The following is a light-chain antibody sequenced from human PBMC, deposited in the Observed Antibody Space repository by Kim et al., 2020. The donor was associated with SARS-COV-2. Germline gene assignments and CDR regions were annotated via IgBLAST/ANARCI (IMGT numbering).Light chain of an antibody. V-gene: IGKV3-20*01. Sequence: EIVLTQSPDTLSLSPGEGAILSCRASQSLGSRSLAWYQQKPGQAPRLLIYGASNRATGTPDRFSGSGSGTDYTLTITALEHEDFSMYYCQQYAFSPRTFGQGTKVDIK. CDR1: QSLGSRS. CDR2: GAS. CDR3: QQYAFSPRT. J-gene: IGKJ1*01.